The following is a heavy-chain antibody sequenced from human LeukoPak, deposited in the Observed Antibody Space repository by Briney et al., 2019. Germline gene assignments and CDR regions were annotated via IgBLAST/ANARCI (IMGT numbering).Heavy chain of an antibody. V-gene: IGHV3-23*01. CDR2: ISGIGNAI. CDR3: VRHLATSGSYPLDY. D-gene: IGHD2-15*01. CDR1: RFTFTDYA. J-gene: IGHJ4*02. Sequence: GGSLRLSCAASRFTFTDYAMSWVRQAPGTGLEWVSAISGIGNAIFYASSVKGRFTISRDSSKNTLSLQMSSLRAEDTAVYYCVRHLATSGSYPLDYWGQGTLVTVSS.